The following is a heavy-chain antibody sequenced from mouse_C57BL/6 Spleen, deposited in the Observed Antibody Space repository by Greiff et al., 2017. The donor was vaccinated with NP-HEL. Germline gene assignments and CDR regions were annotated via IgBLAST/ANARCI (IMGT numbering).Heavy chain of an antibody. CDR2: ISDGGSYT. Sequence: EVKVVESGGGLVKPGGSLKLSCAASGFTFSSYAMSWVRQTPEKRLEWVATISDGGSYTYYPDNVKGRFTISRDNAKNNLYLQMSHLKSEDTAMYYCARSDSNYVFDYWGQGTTLTVSS. CDR3: ARSDSNYVFDY. D-gene: IGHD2-5*01. J-gene: IGHJ2*01. V-gene: IGHV5-4*03. CDR1: GFTFSSYA.